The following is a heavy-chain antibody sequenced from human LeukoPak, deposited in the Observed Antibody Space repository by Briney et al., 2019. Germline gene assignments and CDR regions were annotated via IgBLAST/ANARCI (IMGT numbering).Heavy chain of an antibody. CDR1: GGSFNGYY. Sequence: SETLSLTCAVYGGSFNGYYWSWIRQPAGKGLEWLGRIYTSGSTNYNPSLKSRVTMLVEPSKNQFSLKLSSVPAADTAVYYCARDNPHYYDSSGYDAFDIWGQGTMVTVSS. V-gene: IGHV4-4*07. CDR3: ARDNPHYYDSSGYDAFDI. D-gene: IGHD3-22*01. CDR2: IYTSGST. J-gene: IGHJ3*02.